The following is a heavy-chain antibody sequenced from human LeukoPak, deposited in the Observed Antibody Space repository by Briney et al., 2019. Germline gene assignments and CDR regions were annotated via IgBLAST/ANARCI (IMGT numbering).Heavy chain of an antibody. D-gene: IGHD2-15*01. CDR2: INHSGST. V-gene: IGHV4-34*01. J-gene: IGHJ4*02. CDR3: ARGAPHGYCSGGSCYSDY. Sequence: SETLSLTCAVYGGSFSGYYWSWIRHPPGKGLEWIGEINHSGSTNYNPSIKSRVTISVDTSKNQFSLKLSSVTAADTAVYYCARGAPHGYCSGGSCYSDYWGQGTLVTVSS. CDR1: GGSFSGYY.